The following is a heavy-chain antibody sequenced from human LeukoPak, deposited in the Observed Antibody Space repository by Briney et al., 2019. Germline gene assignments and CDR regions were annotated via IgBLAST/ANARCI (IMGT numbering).Heavy chain of an antibody. CDR2: IIPIFGTA. D-gene: IGHD1-26*01. CDR3: ARSRSGTYLLAY. V-gene: IGHV1-69*01. Sequence: SVKVSCKASGGTFSSYAISWVRQAPGQGLEWMGGIIPIFGTANYAQRFQGRVTITADESTSTAYMELSSLRSEDTAVYYCARSRSGTYLLAYWGQGTLVTVSS. J-gene: IGHJ4*02. CDR1: GGTFSSYA.